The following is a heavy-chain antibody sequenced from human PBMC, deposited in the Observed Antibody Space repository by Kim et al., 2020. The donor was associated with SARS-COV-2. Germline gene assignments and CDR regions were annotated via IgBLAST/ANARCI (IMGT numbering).Heavy chain of an antibody. Sequence: YYADSVKGRFTISRDNSKNTLYLQMNSLRAEDTAVYYCAKGSAAAYYFDYWGQGTLVTVSS. J-gene: IGHJ4*02. CDR3: AKGSAAAYYFDY. V-gene: IGHV3-30*02. D-gene: IGHD6-13*01.